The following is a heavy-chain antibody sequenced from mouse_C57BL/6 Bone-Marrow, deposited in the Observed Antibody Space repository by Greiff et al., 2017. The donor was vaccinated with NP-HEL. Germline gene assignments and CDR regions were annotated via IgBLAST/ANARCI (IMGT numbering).Heavy chain of an antibody. D-gene: IGHD1-1*02. V-gene: IGHV1-80*01. Sequence: QVQLKQSGAELVKPGASVKISCKASGYAFSSYWMNWVKQRPGKGLEWIGQIYPGDGDTNYNGKFKGKATLTADKSSSTAYMQLSSLTSEDSAVYFCARGSYDWYFDVWGTGTTVTVSS. CDR1: GYAFSSYW. CDR2: IYPGDGDT. J-gene: IGHJ1*03. CDR3: ARGSYDWYFDV.